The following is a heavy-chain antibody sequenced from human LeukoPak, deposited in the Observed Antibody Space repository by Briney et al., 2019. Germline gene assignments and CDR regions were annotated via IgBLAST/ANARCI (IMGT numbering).Heavy chain of an antibody. Sequence: ASVKVSXKASGYTFTSYGISWVRQAPGQGLEWMGWISAYNGNTNYAQKLQGRVTMTTDTSTSTAYMELRSLRSDDTAVYYCARVELYYYDSSGYLSNYYYYMDVWGKGTTVTVSS. D-gene: IGHD3-22*01. V-gene: IGHV1-18*01. CDR2: ISAYNGNT. J-gene: IGHJ6*03. CDR1: GYTFTSYG. CDR3: ARVELYYYDSSGYLSNYYYYMDV.